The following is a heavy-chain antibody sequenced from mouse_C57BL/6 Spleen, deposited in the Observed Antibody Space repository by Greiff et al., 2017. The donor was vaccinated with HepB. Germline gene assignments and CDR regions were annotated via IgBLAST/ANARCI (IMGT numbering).Heavy chain of an antibody. J-gene: IGHJ4*01. D-gene: IGHD1-1*01. CDR1: GFTFSSYG. CDR3: ARHANLSEEYYAMDY. Sequence: EVKVVESGGDLVKPGGSLKLSCAASGFTFSSYGMSWVRQTPDKRLEWVATISSGGSYTYYPDSVKGRFTISRDNAKNTLYLQMSSLKSEDTAMYYCARHANLSEEYYAMDYWGQGTSVTVSS. CDR2: ISSGGSYT. V-gene: IGHV5-6*01.